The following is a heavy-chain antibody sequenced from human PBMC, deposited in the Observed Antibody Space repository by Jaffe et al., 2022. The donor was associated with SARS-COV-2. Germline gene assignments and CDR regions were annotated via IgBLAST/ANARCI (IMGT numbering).Heavy chain of an antibody. CDR1: GGTFSSYT. Sequence: QVQLVQSGAEVKKPGSSVKVSCKASGGTFSSYTISWVRQAPGQGLEWMGRIIPILGIANYAQKFQGRVTITADKSTSTAYMELSSLRSEDTAVYYCARGVGGCSGGSCYPTTNYYYYGMDVWGQGTTVTVSS. V-gene: IGHV1-69*02. D-gene: IGHD2-15*01. CDR2: IIPILGIA. CDR3: ARGVGGCSGGSCYPTTNYYYYGMDV. J-gene: IGHJ6*02.